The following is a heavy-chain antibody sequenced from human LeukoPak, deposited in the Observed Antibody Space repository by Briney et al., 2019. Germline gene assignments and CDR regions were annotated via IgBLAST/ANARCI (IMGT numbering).Heavy chain of an antibody. CDR2: INHSGTT. J-gene: IGHJ4*02. Sequence: PSETLSLTCAVYVGSFSGYYWNWIRQSPGKGLEWIEEINHSGTTSYNPSLKSRVTISVDTSKNQFSLKLSSVTAADTTVYYCARGFGSGWSTLFDYWGQGTLVTVSS. D-gene: IGHD6-19*01. CDR3: ARGFGSGWSTLFDY. V-gene: IGHV4-34*01. CDR1: VGSFSGYY.